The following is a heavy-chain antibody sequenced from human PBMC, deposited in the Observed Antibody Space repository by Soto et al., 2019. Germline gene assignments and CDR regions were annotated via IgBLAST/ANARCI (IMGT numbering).Heavy chain of an antibody. CDR2: VSGYNGNT. D-gene: IGHD3-10*01. CDR1: GYTFAIYG. J-gene: IGHJ4*02. CDR3: ARDDHYGSQAFYKTPWYDY. V-gene: IGHV1-18*01. Sequence: ASVKVSCKASGYTFAIYGISWVRQAPGQGLEWMGWVSGYNGNTKYAQKFQDRVTMTTDTATTTAYMEVRSLRSDDTAVYYCARDDHYGSQAFYKTPWYDYWGQGTQVTSPQ.